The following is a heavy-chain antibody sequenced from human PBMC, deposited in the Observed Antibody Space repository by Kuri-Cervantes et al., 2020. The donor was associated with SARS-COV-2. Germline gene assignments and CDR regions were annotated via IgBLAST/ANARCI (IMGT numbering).Heavy chain of an antibody. CDR1: GFTFSSYE. CDR2: ISSSGSTI. Sequence: GGSLRLSCAASGFTFSSYEMNWVRQAPGKGLEWVSYISSSGSTIYYADSVKGRFTISRDNAKNSLYLQMNSLRAEDTAVYYCVRDGGHWNFDYWGQGTLVTVSS. D-gene: IGHD1-1*01. V-gene: IGHV3-48*03. J-gene: IGHJ4*02. CDR3: VRDGGHWNFDY.